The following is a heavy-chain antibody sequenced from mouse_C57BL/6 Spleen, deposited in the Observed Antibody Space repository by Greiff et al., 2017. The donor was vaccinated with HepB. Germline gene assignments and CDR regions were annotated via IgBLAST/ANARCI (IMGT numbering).Heavy chain of an antibody. CDR1: GYAFTNYL. CDR2: INPGSGDT. Sequence: VQLQQSGAEMVRPGTSVKVSCKASGYAFTNYLIEWIKQRPGQGLEWIGVINPGSGDTNYNKKFKGKTTLTADKSSSTAYMQFSSLTCEDSAVYFCARLGGNRYAAYWGQGTLVTVSA. CDR3: ARLGGNRYAAY. V-gene: IGHV1-54*01. D-gene: IGHD2-14*01. J-gene: IGHJ3*01.